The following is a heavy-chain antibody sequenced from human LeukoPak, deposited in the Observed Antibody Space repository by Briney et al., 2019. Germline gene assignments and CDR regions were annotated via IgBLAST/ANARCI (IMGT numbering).Heavy chain of an antibody. J-gene: IGHJ4*02. D-gene: IGHD4-23*01. V-gene: IGHV4-59*11. CDR1: GASISSHY. CDR3: ARGRNDNGGMFFDS. CDR2: ISYSGYT. Sequence: SETLSLTCTVSGASISSHYWCWIRQSPGKGLEWVGFISYSGYTSYSPSLKSRVAISVDTSKSQFSLRLTSMTVADTAIYYCARGRNDNGGMFFDSWAQGTLVTVSS.